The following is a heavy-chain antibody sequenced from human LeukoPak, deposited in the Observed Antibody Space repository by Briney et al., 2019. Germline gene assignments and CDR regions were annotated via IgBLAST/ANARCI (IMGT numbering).Heavy chain of an antibody. J-gene: IGHJ4*02. CDR1: GFTFNSYE. D-gene: IGHD6-13*01. CDR2: ISGSGLSI. V-gene: IGHV3-48*03. Sequence: GGSLRLSCAASGFTFNSYEMNWVRQAPGKGLEWVAFISGSGLSIYYADSVKGRFTISRDNAKNSLYLQMNGLRGEDTALYYCAKDMRAAAATSLDYWGQGTLVTVSS. CDR3: AKDMRAAAATSLDY.